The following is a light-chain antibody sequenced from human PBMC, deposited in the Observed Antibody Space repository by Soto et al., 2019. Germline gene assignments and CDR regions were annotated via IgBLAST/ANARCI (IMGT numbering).Light chain of an antibody. J-gene: IGLJ1*01. CDR1: SSDVGGYNY. V-gene: IGLV2-14*01. CDR2: DVS. Sequence: QSALTQPASVSGSPGQSITISCTGTSSDVGGYNYVSWYQQQPGKAHKLMIYDVSNRPSGVSNRFSGSKSGNTTSLTISGLQAEDEADYYCRSYTSSSSYVFGTGTKVTVL. CDR3: RSYTSSSSYV.